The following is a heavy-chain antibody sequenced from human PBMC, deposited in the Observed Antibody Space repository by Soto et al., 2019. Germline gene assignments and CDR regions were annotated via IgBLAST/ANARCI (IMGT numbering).Heavy chain of an antibody. J-gene: IGHJ3*02. CDR3: AKAFQRSYSSVGSCDAGGCYAFSI. V-gene: IGHV3-23*01. Sequence: EVQLLESGGGLVQPGGSLRLSCAASGFTFSSYAMSWIRQAPGKGLVWVSAISGRGVSKYYADSVKGRFTISRDNFKNTLDLQMNSGRAEHTAVYYCAKAFQRSYSSVGSCDAGGCYAFSIRGQGTMVTVSS. D-gene: IGHD2-15*01. CDR1: GFTFSSYA. CDR2: ISGRGVSK.